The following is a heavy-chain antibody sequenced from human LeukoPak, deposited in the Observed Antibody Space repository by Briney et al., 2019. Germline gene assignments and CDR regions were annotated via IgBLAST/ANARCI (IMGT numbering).Heavy chain of an antibody. D-gene: IGHD3-22*01. V-gene: IGHV4-31*03. Sequence: SQTLSLTCTVSGGSISSGGYYWSWIRQHPGKGLEWIGYIYYSGSTYYNPSLKSRVTISVATSKNQFSLKLSSVTAADTAVYYCAREITMIPADNGFDPWGQGTLVTVSS. CDR2: IYYSGST. CDR3: AREITMIPADNGFDP. J-gene: IGHJ5*02. CDR1: GGSISSGGYY.